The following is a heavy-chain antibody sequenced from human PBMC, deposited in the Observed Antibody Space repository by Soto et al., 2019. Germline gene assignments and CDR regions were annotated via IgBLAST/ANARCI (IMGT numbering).Heavy chain of an antibody. D-gene: IGHD3-10*02. CDR2: INRDANDI. V-gene: IGHV3-74*01. J-gene: IGHJ5*01. CDR3: GRDVPHDWVDS. CDR1: RGAFGDYW. Sequence: EVPLVESGGGLVQPGGSLRLSCEASRGAFGDYWMHWVRQAPGKGLVWVSRINRDANDIIYADSVKGRFTASRDNAKNMVFLKMNSLRVEDTAVYYCGRDVPHDWVDSWGQGTLVTVSS.